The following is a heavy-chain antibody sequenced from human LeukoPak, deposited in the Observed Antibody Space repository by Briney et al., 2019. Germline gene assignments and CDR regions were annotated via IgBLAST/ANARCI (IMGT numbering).Heavy chain of an antibody. CDR2: ISAHNDNT. CDR1: GYTFTRNG. Sequence: ASVKVSCKASGYTFTRNGITWVRQAPGQGLEGVGWISAHNDNTKYAQKLQGRVTMTTETSTNTAYMELRSLTSDDTAVYYCAGDGPRYCSGGICYSDHWGQGTLVTVSS. CDR3: AGDGPRYCSGGICYSDH. D-gene: IGHD2-15*01. J-gene: IGHJ4*02. V-gene: IGHV1-18*01.